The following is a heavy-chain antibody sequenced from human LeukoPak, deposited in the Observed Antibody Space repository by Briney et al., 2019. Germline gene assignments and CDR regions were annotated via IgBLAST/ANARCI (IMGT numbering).Heavy chain of an antibody. CDR2: ISSSSATI. CDR1: GFSLSAYN. V-gene: IGHV3-48*04. CDR3: ARDGYYDILTGYPRAYDI. J-gene: IGHJ3*02. Sequence: GGSLRLSCEGSGFSLSAYNMNWVRQAPGKGLESVSYISSSSATIFYADSVKGRFTISRDNAKNSLYLQMNSLRAEDTAVYYCARDGYYDILTGYPRAYDIWGQGTMVTVSS. D-gene: IGHD3-9*01.